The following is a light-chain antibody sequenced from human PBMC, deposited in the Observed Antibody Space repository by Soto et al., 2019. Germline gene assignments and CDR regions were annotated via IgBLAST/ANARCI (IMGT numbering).Light chain of an antibody. CDR1: SSDIGDYNF. CDR2: AVS. J-gene: IGLJ3*02. V-gene: IGLV2-14*01. CDR3: SSYTTCNTWV. Sequence: QSALTQPASVSGSPGRSITISCTGTSSDIGDYNFVSWYQQHPGEAPKVMIYAVSNRPSGVSNRFSGSKSGNTASLTISGLQTEDEADYYCSSYTTCNTWVFGGGTKLTVL.